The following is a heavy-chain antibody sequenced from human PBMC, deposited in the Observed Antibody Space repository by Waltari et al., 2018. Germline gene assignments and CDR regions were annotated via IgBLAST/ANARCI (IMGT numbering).Heavy chain of an antibody. D-gene: IGHD4-17*01. V-gene: IGHV3-74*01. Sequence: EVQLVESGGGLVQPGGSLRLSCAASGFTYSMYWMHWVRQAPGKGLVCVSRRNSDGSSTSYADSVKGRFTISKDNAKNTVYLQRNSLRAEDTAIYYCARGARRTTVTTGWWYFDLWGRGTLVTVSS. CDR2: RNSDGSST. CDR3: ARGARRTTVTTGWWYFDL. CDR1: GFTYSMYW. J-gene: IGHJ2*01.